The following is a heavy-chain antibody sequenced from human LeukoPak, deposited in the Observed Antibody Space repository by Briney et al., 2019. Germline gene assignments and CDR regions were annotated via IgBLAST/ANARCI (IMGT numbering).Heavy chain of an antibody. D-gene: IGHD3-3*01. CDR1: GFTFSDYY. CDR3: ARDLPETYYDFWSGSPMDV. J-gene: IGHJ6*02. V-gene: IGHV3-11*01. Sequence: GGSLRLSCAASGFTFSDYYMSWIRQAPGKGLEWVSYISSSGSTIYYADSVKGRFTISRDNAKNSLYLQMNSLRAEDTAVYYCARDLPETYYDFWSGSPMDVWGQGTTVTVSS. CDR2: ISSSGSTI.